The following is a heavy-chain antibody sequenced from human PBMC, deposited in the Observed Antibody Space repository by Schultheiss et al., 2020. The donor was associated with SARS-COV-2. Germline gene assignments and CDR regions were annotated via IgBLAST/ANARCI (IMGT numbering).Heavy chain of an antibody. CDR1: GGSISSYY. D-gene: IGHD6-13*01. CDR2: VFYSGST. V-gene: IGHV4-59*08. Sequence: SETLSLTCTVSGGSISSYYWSWIRQPPGKGLEWIGYVFYSGSTSYNPSLKSRVTISVDTSKNQFSLKLSSVTAADTAVYYCARHVLTLAQLVFNWAVERHYYYIDVWGKGITVTVSS. J-gene: IGHJ6*03. CDR3: ARHVLTLAQLVFNWAVERHYYYIDV.